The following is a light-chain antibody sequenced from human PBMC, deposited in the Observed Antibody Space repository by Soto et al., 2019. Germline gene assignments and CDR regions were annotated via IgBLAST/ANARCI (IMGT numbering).Light chain of an antibody. V-gene: IGKV3-20*01. Sequence: EIVLTQSPGTLSLSPGEIATLSCRASQSVSSTYLAWYQQKPGQAPRLLISGASSRATGIPDRFSGSGSGTDFTLIISRLEPEDFAVYYCQQYGRSSTFGQGTKVEIK. CDR1: QSVSSTY. CDR2: GAS. CDR3: QQYGRSST. J-gene: IGKJ1*01.